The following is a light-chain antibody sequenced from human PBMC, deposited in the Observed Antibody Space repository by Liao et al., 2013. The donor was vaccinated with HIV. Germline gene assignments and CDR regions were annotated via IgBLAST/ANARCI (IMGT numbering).Light chain of an antibody. Sequence: SYELTQPPSVSVSPGQTARITCSGDALPKQYAYWYQQKPGQAPVLLIYKDSERPSGIPERFSASNYGNTATLTISGTQAMDEADYYCQAWDSSADVVFGGGTKLTVL. CDR2: KDS. CDR3: QAWDSSADVV. CDR1: ALPKQY. J-gene: IGLJ2*01. V-gene: IGLV3-25*02.